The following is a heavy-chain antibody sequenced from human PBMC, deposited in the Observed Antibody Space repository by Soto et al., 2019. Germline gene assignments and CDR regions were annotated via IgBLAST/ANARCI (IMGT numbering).Heavy chain of an antibody. CDR1: GFTFSSHM. CDR3: ARESLKDSIMREASAFDI. V-gene: IGHV3-7*03. D-gene: IGHD3-16*01. J-gene: IGHJ3*02. CDR2: INEGGSDK. Sequence: GGSLRLSCAGSGFTFSSHMMTWVRQAPGKGLEWVANINEGGSDKYYVDSVKGRFTISRDNAKNSLYLQMNSLRVEDTAVYFCARESLKDSIMREASAFDIWGQGTKVTVSS.